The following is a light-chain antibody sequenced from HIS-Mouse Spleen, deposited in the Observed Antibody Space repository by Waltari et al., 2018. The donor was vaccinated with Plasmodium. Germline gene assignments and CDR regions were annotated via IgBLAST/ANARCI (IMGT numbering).Light chain of an antibody. Sequence: AIRMTQSPSSFSASTGDRVTITSRASQGISSYLAWYQQKPGKAPKLLIYAASTLQSGVPARFSGSGSGTDFTLTISCLQSEDCATYYCQQYYSYPYTFGQGTKLEIK. CDR2: AAS. J-gene: IGKJ2*01. CDR3: QQYYSYPYT. V-gene: IGKV1-8*01. CDR1: QGISSY.